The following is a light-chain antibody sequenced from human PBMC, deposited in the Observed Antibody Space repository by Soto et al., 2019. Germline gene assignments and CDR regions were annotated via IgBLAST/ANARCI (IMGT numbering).Light chain of an antibody. CDR2: AAF. V-gene: IGKV1-5*01. CDR1: QTISSW. J-gene: IGKJ5*01. CDR3: QQVNSYPQT. Sequence: IQMTQSPSTLPGSLGDRVTITCRASQTISSWLAWYQQKPGKAPKLLIYAAFTLHSGVPARFSGSRSGTDFTLTISSLQPEDFAXYYCQQVNSYPQTFGQGTRLEIK.